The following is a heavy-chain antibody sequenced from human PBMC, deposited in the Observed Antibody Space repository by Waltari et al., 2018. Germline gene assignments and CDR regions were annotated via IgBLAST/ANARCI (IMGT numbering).Heavy chain of an antibody. CDR1: GFSLSNARMG. D-gene: IGHD1-26*01. V-gene: IGHV2-26*04. CDR3: AFGVVGATTSRGPFDY. J-gene: IGHJ4*02. CDR2: IFSNDEK. Sequence: QVTLKESGPVLVKPTETLTLTCTVSGFSLSNARMGVSWIRQPPGKALEWLAHIFSNDEKSYSTSLKSRLTISKDTSKSQVVLTMTNMDPVDTATYYCAFGVVGATTSRGPFDYWGQGTLVTVSS.